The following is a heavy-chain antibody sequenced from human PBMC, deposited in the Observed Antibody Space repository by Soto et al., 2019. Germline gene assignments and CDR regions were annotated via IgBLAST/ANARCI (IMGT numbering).Heavy chain of an antibody. V-gene: IGHV4-31*01. D-gene: IGHD1-26*01. CDR2: IYYSGST. CDR3: ARVSDGGRYYAFDY. Sequence: QVQLQESGPGLVKPSQTLSLTCTVSGGSISSGGYYWSWIRQHPGKGLEWIGYIYYSGSTYYNPSPKDPVTLSVDTSKTKFSRQLSSLTAADTAVYYCARVSDGGRYYAFDYWGQGTLVTVSS. J-gene: IGHJ4*02. CDR1: GGSISSGGYY.